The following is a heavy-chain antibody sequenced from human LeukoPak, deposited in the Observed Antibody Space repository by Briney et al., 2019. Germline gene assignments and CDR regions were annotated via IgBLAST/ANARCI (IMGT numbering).Heavy chain of an antibody. D-gene: IGHD6-19*01. V-gene: IGHV3-23*01. Sequence: GGSLRLSCAASGFTFSSYAMSWVRQAPGKRLEWVSAISGGGGTTYYADSVKGRFTISRHNSKNTLYLQMNSLRAEDAAVYYCAKDLGGGSGCYDLWGRGTLVTVSS. CDR3: AKDLGGGSGCYDL. CDR2: ISGGGGTT. J-gene: IGHJ2*01. CDR1: GFTFSSYA.